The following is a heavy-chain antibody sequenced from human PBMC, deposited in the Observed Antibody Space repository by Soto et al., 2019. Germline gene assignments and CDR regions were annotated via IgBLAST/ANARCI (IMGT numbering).Heavy chain of an antibody. V-gene: IGHV4-34*01. J-gene: IGHJ4*02. CDR1: GGSFSGYY. CDR3: ARGVGSSPPRY. Sequence: SETLSLTCAVHGGSFSGYYWSWIRQPPGKGLEWIGEVNHRGSTNYNPSLNSRVTISVDTSKNQFSLKLTSPTAADTAVYYCARGVGSSPPRYWGRGTLVTVSS. D-gene: IGHD1-26*01. CDR2: VNHRGST.